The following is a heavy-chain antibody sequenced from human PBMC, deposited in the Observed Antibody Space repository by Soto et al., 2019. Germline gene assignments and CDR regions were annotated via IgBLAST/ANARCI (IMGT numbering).Heavy chain of an antibody. CDR2: INHSGST. CDR3: ARGNPPPYYDFWSGYLNVYYYGMDV. D-gene: IGHD3-3*01. V-gene: IGHV4-34*01. Sequence: AETLSLTCAVYGGAFSGYYWSWVRQPPVKWLEWIVEINHSGSTNYNPSLKSRVTISADTSKNKFSLKLSSVTAADTAVYYCARGNPPPYYDFWSGYLNVYYYGMDVWGQGTTVTVSS. CDR1: GGAFSGYY. J-gene: IGHJ6*02.